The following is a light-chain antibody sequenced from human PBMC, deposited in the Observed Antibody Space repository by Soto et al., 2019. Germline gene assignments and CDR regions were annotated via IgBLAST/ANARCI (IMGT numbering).Light chain of an antibody. CDR1: SSGVGAYDF. V-gene: IGLV2-8*01. Sequence: SAMTQPPSASGPPGQSVTVSCTGTSSGVGAYDFVSWYQQHPGKAPKLVIFEVSKRPSGVPDRFSGSKSGNTASLTVSGLQAEDEADYYCSSYAGSNDFVFGTGTKVTVL. CDR2: EVS. J-gene: IGLJ1*01. CDR3: SSYAGSNDFV.